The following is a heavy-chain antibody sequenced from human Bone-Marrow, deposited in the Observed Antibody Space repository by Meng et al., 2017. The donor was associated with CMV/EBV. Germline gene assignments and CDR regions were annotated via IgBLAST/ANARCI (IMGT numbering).Heavy chain of an antibody. J-gene: IGHJ6*02. V-gene: IGHV4-34*01. D-gene: IGHD2-2*01. CDR1: LSSFRAYS. CDR3: AVVPAAARFYYYYGMDV. Sequence: SRSYGGYLSSFRAYSWSWIRQPPGKGLEWIGDINHSGSTNYNPSLKSRVTISVDTSENQFSLKLSSVTAADTAVYYCAVVPAAARFYYYYGMDVWRQGSTVTVSS. CDR2: INHSGST.